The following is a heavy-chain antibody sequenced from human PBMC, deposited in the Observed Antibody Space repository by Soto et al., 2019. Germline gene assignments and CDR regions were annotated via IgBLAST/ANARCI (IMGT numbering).Heavy chain of an antibody. CDR1: GSSFSSWD. V-gene: IGHV4-61*08. J-gene: IGHJ4*02. D-gene: IGHD1-26*01. CDR2: IYYSGST. CDR3: ARAAIKDHQVAGQPPTSQTLDY. Sequence: SETLSRTSAVSGSSFSSWDWGSWIRQPPGKGLEWIGYIYYSGSTNYNPSLKSRVTISVDTSKNQFSLKLSSVTAADTAVYYCARAAIKDHQVAGQPPTSQTLDYWGLGTLVT.